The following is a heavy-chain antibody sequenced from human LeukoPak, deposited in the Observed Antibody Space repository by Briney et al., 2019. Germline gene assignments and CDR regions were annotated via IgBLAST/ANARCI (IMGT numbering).Heavy chain of an antibody. J-gene: IGHJ4*02. CDR3: TTDWVLTTVTTWHVPFDY. Sequence: PGGSLRLSXAASGFTFSNAWMSWVRQAPGKGLEWVGRIKSKTDGGTTDYAAPVKGRFTISRDDSKNTLYLQMNSLKTEDTAVYYCTTDWVLTTVTTWHVPFDYWGQGTLVTVSS. CDR1: GFTFSNAW. D-gene: IGHD4-17*01. V-gene: IGHV3-15*01. CDR2: IKSKTDGGTT.